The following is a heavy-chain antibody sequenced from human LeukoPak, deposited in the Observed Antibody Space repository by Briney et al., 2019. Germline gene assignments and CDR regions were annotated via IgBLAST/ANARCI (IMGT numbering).Heavy chain of an antibody. V-gene: IGHV3-21*01. J-gene: IGHJ4*02. Sequence: GGSLRLSCAASGFTFSSYSMNWVRQAPGKGLEWVSSISSSSSYIYYADSVKGRFTISRDNAKNSLYLQMNSLRAEDTAVYYCARVDSYGYYLEFDYWGQGTLVTVSS. CDR2: ISSSSSYI. D-gene: IGHD5-18*01. CDR3: ARVDSYGYYLEFDY. CDR1: GFTFSSYS.